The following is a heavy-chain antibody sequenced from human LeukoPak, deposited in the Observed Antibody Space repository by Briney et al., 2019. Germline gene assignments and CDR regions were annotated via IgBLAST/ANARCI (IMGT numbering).Heavy chain of an antibody. CDR2: FDPEDGET. D-gene: IGHD3-22*01. CDR3: ATDHQPYYDSRGYYLAY. Sequence: ASVKVSCKVSGYTLTELSMHWVLQAPRKGREWMGGFDPEDGETIYAQKFQGRVTMTEDTSTDTAYMALSSLRSEATAVYYCATDHQPYYDSRGYYLAYWGQGTLVTVSS. V-gene: IGHV1-24*01. J-gene: IGHJ4*02. CDR1: GYTLTELS.